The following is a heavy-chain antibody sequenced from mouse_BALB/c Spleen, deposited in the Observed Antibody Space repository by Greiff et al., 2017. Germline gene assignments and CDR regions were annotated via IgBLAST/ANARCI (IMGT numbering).Heavy chain of an antibody. CDR1: GYTFSSYW. CDR2: ILPGSGST. Sequence: QVQLQQSGAELMKPGASVKISCKATGYTFSSYWIEWVKQRPGHGLEWIGEILPGSGSTNYNEKFKGKATFTADTSSNTAYMQLSSLTSEDSAVYYCARRKGSYYGYIDYWGQGTTLTVSS. V-gene: IGHV1-9*01. J-gene: IGHJ2*01. CDR3: ARRKGSYYGYIDY. D-gene: IGHD2-10*01.